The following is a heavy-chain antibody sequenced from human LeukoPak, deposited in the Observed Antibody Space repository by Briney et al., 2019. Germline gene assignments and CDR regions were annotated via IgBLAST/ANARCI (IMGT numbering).Heavy chain of an antibody. CDR1: GGSITSDAYY. CDR3: ARANSPNWFDP. V-gene: IGHV4-61*02. D-gene: IGHD2/OR15-2a*01. CDR2: VHTSGST. J-gene: IGHJ5*02. Sequence: SQTLSLTCTVSGGSITSDAYYWSWIRQPAGKGLEWIGRVHTSGSTNYNPSLKSRVTISLDTSKNQFSLRMSSVSAADTAVYYCARANSPNWFDPWGQGTLVTVSS.